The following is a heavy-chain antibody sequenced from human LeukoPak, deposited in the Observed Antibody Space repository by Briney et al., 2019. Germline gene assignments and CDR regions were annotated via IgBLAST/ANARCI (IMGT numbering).Heavy chain of an antibody. CDR2: ISYDGSNK. Sequence: GGSLRLSCAASGFTFSSCAMHWVRQAPGKGLEWVAVISYDGSNKYYADSVKGRFTISRDNSKNTLYLQMNSLRAEDTAVYYCARDLRDYYGSGSYDYWGQGTLVTVSS. CDR1: GFTFSSCA. V-gene: IGHV3-30-3*01. J-gene: IGHJ4*02. D-gene: IGHD3-10*01. CDR3: ARDLRDYYGSGSYDY.